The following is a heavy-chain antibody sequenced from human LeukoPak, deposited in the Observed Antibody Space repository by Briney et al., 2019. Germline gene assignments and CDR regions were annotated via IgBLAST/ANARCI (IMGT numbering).Heavy chain of an antibody. Sequence: PSETLSLTCSVSGDSISSGSFYWSWIRQPAGRGLEWIGRIYPSGSTNYNPSLKSRVTISLDTSKNQFSLKLSSVTAADTAVYYCASKDYYDSSGYYLWGQGTLVTVSS. D-gene: IGHD3-22*01. CDR2: IYPSGST. J-gene: IGHJ4*02. CDR1: GDSISSGSFY. CDR3: ASKDYYDSSGYYL. V-gene: IGHV4-61*02.